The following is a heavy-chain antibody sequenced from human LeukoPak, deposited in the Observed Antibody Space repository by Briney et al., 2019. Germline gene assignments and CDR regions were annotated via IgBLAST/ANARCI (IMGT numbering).Heavy chain of an antibody. D-gene: IGHD3-22*01. CDR3: ARGGDYYDSSGYYYMVY. J-gene: IGHJ4*02. CDR2: IKQDGSEK. CDR1: GFTFSSYW. Sequence: GGSLRLSCAASGFTFSSYWISWVRQAPGKGLEWVANIKQDGSEKYYVDSVKGRFTISRDNAKNSLYLQMNSLRAEDTAVYYCARGGDYYDSSGYYYMVYWGQGTLVTVSS. V-gene: IGHV3-7*01.